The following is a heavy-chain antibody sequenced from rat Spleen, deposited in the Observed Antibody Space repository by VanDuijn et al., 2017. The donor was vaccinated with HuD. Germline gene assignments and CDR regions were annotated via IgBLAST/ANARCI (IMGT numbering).Heavy chain of an antibody. CDR2: ISPSGGST. J-gene: IGHJ4*01. CDR3: ARPNYGYNSYVMDA. Sequence: EVQLVESGGGLVQPGRSMKLSCAASGFTFSNYHMAWVRQAPTKGLEWVASISPSGGSTYYRDSVKGRFTVSRDNAKSTLYLQMDSLRSEDTATYYCARPNYGYNSYVMDAWGQGASVTVSS. D-gene: IGHD1-9*01. V-gene: IGHV5-25*01. CDR1: GFTFSNYH.